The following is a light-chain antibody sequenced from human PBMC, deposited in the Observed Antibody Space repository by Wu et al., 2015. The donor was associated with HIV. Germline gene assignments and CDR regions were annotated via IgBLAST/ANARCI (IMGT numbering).Light chain of an antibody. CDR3: LQYNKWPA. CDR2: DAS. CDR1: QSIDSD. J-gene: IGKJ1*01. V-gene: IGKV3D-15*01. Sequence: EIVLTQSPATLSLSPGRRATLSCRASQSIDSDLGWYQQRPGQAPRLLIYDASNRATGIPARFSGSGSGTEFTLTISSMQSEDFAVYYCLQYNKWPAFGQGTKVEIK.